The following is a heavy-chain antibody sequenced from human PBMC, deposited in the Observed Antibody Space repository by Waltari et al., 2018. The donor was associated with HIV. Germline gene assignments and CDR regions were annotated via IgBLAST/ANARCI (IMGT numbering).Heavy chain of an antibody. V-gene: IGHV4-39*01. CDR1: GGSISSSRYY. D-gene: IGHD4-17*01. Sequence: QLQLQESGPGLVKPSETLSLTCTVSGGSISSSRYYWGWIRPPPGKVLEWIGSIYYSGSTYYNPTLKSRVTISVDTSKNQFSLKRSSVTAADTAVYYCARRPTTVNHYYYGMDVWGQGTTVTVSS. CDR3: ARRPTTVNHYYYGMDV. J-gene: IGHJ6*02. CDR2: IYYSGST.